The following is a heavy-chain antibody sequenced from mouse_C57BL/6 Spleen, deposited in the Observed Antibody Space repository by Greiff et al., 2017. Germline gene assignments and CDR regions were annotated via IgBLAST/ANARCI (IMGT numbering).Heavy chain of an antibody. V-gene: IGHV3-8*01. D-gene: IGHD2-4*01. Sequence: EVQLQESGPGLAKPSQSLSLTCSVTGYSFTSDYWNWIRKFPGHKLEYMGYISYSGSTYNNPSHKSRNSITRDTSKHQYYLQLNSVTTEDTATYYCARSGDYVDYWGQGTSVTVSS. CDR2: ISYSGST. CDR1: GYSFTSDY. CDR3: ARSGDYVDY. J-gene: IGHJ4*01.